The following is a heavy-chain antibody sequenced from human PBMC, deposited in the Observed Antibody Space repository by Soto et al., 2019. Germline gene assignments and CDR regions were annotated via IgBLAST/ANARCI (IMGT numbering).Heavy chain of an antibody. V-gene: IGHV3-30-3*01. D-gene: IGHD5-12*01. J-gene: IGHJ6*02. CDR1: GFTFSSYA. CDR3: ARGFVEMATIAHYYYGMDV. Sequence: QVQLVESGGGVVQPGRSLRLSCAASGFTFSSYAMHWVRQAPGKGLEWVAVISYDGSNKYYADSVKGRFTISRDNSKNTLYLQMNSLRAEDTAVYYCARGFVEMATIAHYYYGMDVWGQGTTVTVSS. CDR2: ISYDGSNK.